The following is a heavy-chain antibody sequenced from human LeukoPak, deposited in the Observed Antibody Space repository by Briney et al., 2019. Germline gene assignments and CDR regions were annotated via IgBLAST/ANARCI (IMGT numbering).Heavy chain of an antibody. Sequence: QPGGSLRLSCAASGFTFSSYWMHWVRQAPGKGLVWVSRINSDGSSTSYADSVKGRFTISRDNSKNTLYLQMNSLRAEDTAVYHCARDTGVHEFDYWGQGTLVTVSS. D-gene: IGHD1-1*01. CDR1: GFTFSSYW. V-gene: IGHV3-74*01. J-gene: IGHJ4*02. CDR2: INSDGSST. CDR3: ARDTGVHEFDY.